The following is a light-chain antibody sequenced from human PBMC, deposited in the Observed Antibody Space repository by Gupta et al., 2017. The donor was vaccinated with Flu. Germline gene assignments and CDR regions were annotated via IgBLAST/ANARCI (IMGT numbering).Light chain of an antibody. CDR2: GAS. V-gene: IGKV3-20*01. Sequence: EVVLTQSPGTLSLSPGERATLSCRASQSVSSSYLAWYQQKPGQAPRLLIYGASNRATGIPDRFSGSGSGTDFTLTISRLEPEDFAVYYCQQYDSSPPVSFGPGTKVDIK. CDR3: QQYDSSPPVS. J-gene: IGKJ3*01. CDR1: QSVSSSY.